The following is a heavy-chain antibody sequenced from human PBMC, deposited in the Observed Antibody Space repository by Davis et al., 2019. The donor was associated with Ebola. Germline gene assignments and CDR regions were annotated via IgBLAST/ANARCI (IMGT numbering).Heavy chain of an antibody. CDR1: WFTFSSYC. Sequence: ESLKIPFAASWFTFSSYCMHWVRQVPGKGLVWVSCINRDGSTTTYADSVKGRFTISRDNAKNTLYLQMNNLRVEDTAVYYCATLPGYYWGQGTLVTVSS. CDR3: ATLPGYY. J-gene: IGHJ4*02. CDR2: INRDGSTT. V-gene: IGHV3-74*03. D-gene: IGHD1-26*01.